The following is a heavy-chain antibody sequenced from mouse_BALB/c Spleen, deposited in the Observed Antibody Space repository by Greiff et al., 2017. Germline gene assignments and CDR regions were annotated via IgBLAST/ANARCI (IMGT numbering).Heavy chain of an antibody. CDR2: ISSGGSYT. D-gene: IGHD3-2*01. CDR3: ARLGQLGAWFAY. V-gene: IGHV5-6*01. CDR1: GFTFSSYG. Sequence: EVMLVESGGDLVKPGGSLKLSCAASGFTFSSYGMSWVRQTPDKRLEWVATISSGGSYTYYPDSVKGRFTISRDNAKNTLYLQMSSLKSEDTAMYYCARLGQLGAWFAYWGQGTLVTVSA. J-gene: IGHJ3*01.